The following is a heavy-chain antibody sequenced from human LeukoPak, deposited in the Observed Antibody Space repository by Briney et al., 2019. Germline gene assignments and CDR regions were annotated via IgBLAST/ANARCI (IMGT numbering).Heavy chain of an antibody. CDR1: GGSISSSSYY. D-gene: IGHD2-15*01. CDR2: IYYSGST. J-gene: IGHJ5*02. CDR3: ARGADIVVVVAHNWFDP. V-gene: IGHV4-39*07. Sequence: PSETLSLTCTVSGGSISSSSYYWGWIRQPPGKGLEWIGSIYYSGSTYYNPSLKSRVTISVDTSKNQFSLKLSSVTAADTAVYYCARGADIVVVVAHNWFDPWGQGTLVTVSS.